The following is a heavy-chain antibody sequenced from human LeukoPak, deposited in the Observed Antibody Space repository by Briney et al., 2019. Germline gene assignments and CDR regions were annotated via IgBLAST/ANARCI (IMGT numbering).Heavy chain of an antibody. CDR2: INHSGST. Sequence: PSETLSLTCAVYGGSFSGYYWSWIRQPPGKGLEWIGEINHSGSTNYNPSLKSRVTISVDTSKNQLSLKLSSVTAADTAVYYCARHIVVVTAGSDAFDIWGQGTMVTVSS. J-gene: IGHJ3*02. CDR3: ARHIVVVTAGSDAFDI. V-gene: IGHV4-34*01. D-gene: IGHD2-21*02. CDR1: GGSFSGYY.